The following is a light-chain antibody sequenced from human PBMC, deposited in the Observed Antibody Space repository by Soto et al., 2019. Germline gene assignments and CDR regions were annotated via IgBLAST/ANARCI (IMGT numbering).Light chain of an antibody. J-gene: IGLJ3*02. CDR1: SGHSSYI. CDR3: ETWDSKIHV. CDR2: LEGSESY. Sequence: QPVLTQSSSASASLGSSVTLTCTLSSGHSSYIIAWHQQQPGKAPRYLMKLEGSESYNKGSGIPARFSGSSSGAYRYLTISNPQSEDEAYYYCETWDSKIHVFGRGTKLTVL. V-gene: IGLV4-60*03.